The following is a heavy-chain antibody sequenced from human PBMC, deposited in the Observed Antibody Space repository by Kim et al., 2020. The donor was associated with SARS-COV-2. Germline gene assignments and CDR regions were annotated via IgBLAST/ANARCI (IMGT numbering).Heavy chain of an antibody. CDR1: GFTFSSYS. V-gene: IGHV3-21*01. D-gene: IGHD2-15*01. Sequence: GGSLRLSCAASGFTFSSYSMNWVRQAPGKGLEWVSSISSSSSYIYYADSVKGRFTISRDNAKNSLYLQMNSLRAEDTAVYYCARGHGGGNVPDPLLFGWFFELWGRSALVAVSS. J-gene: IGHJ2*01. CDR2: ISSSSSYI. CDR3: ARGHGGGNVPDPLLFGWFFEL.